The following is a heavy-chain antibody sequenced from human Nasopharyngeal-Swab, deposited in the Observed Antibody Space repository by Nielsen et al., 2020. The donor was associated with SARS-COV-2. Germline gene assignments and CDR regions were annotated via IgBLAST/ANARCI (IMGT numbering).Heavy chain of an antibody. CDR3: AKDKKARGDSSSWTTDY. V-gene: IGHV3-30*18. Sequence: WIRQHPGKGLEWVAVISYDGSNKYYADSVKGRFTISRDNSKKTLYLQMNSQRAEDTAVYYCAKDKKARGDSSSWTTDYWGQGTLVTVSS. CDR2: ISYDGSNK. J-gene: IGHJ4*02. D-gene: IGHD6-13*01.